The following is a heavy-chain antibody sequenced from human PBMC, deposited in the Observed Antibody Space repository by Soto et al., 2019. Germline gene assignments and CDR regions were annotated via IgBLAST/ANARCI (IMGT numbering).Heavy chain of an antibody. V-gene: IGHV1-69*13. D-gene: IGHD2-2*01. CDR2: IIPIFGTA. CDR1: GGTFSSYA. Sequence: GASVKVSCKASGGTFSSYAISWVRQAPGQGLEWMGGIIPIFGTANYAQKFQGRVTITADESTSTAYMELSSLRSEDTAVYYCARDREDCSSTSCPHDYSNPYYYYGMDVWGQGTTVTVSS. J-gene: IGHJ6*02. CDR3: ARDREDCSSTSCPHDYSNPYYYYGMDV.